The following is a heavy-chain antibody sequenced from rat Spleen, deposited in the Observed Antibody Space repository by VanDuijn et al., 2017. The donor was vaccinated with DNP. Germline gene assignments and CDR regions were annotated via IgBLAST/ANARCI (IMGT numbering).Heavy chain of an antibody. Sequence: QVQLKESGPGLVQPSQTLSLTCTVSGLSINSNSVTWIRQPPGKGLEWMGVMWSNGGTDYNSAIKSRLSISRDTSKSQVFLKMNSLQTEDTAMYFCARSTYYGNNPYWYFDFWGPGTMVTVSS. D-gene: IGHD1-6*01. V-gene: IGHV2-47*01. CDR3: ARSTYYGNNPYWYFDF. CDR1: GLSINSNS. CDR2: MWSNGGT. J-gene: IGHJ1*01.